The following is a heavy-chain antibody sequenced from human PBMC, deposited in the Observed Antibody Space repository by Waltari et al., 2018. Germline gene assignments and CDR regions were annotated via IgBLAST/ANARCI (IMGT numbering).Heavy chain of an antibody. D-gene: IGHD3-22*01. J-gene: IGHJ3*02. CDR3: AKSTYYYDSSGYYYFGAFDI. CDR1: GFTFSSYG. Sequence: QVQLVESGGGVVQPGRSLRLSCAASGFTFSSYGMHWVRQAPGKGLEWGAVIWYDGSNKYYADSVKGRFTISRDNSKNTLYLQMNSLRAEDTAMYYCAKSTYYYDSSGYYYFGAFDISGQGTMVTVSS. CDR2: IWYDGSNK. V-gene: IGHV3-30*18.